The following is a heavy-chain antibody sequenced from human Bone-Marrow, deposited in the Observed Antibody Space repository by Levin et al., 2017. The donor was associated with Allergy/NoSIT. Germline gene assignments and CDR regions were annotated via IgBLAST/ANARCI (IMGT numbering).Heavy chain of an antibody. J-gene: IGHJ6*02. Sequence: SQTLSRTCTVSGGSISSYYWSWIRQPAGKGLEWIGRIYTSGSTNYNPSLKSRVTMSVDTSKNQFSLKLSSVTAADTAVYYCARDLATVTTSPQDYGMDVWGQGTTVTVSS. D-gene: IGHD4-17*01. CDR2: IYTSGST. CDR3: ARDLATVTTSPQDYGMDV. CDR1: GGSISSYY. V-gene: IGHV4-4*07.